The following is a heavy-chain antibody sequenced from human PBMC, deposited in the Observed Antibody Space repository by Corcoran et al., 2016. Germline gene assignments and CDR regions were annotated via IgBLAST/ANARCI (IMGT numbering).Heavy chain of an antibody. Sequence: QVQLQESGPGLVKPSETLSLTCTVSGYSISSGYYWGWIRQPPGKGLEWIGSIYHSGSTYYNPSLKSRVTISVDTSKNQFSLKLSSVTAADTAVYYCARAGDYESGRPFGGYWGQGTLVTVSS. J-gene: IGHJ4*02. CDR1: GYSISSGYY. CDR3: ARAGDYESGRPFGGY. D-gene: IGHD4-17*01. CDR2: IYHSGST. V-gene: IGHV4-38-2*02.